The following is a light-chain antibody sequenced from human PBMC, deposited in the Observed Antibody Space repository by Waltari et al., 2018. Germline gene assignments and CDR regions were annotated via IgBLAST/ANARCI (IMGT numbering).Light chain of an antibody. CDR3: QQYGSSRYT. V-gene: IGKV3-20*01. Sequence: RASRRVGSSYLVWYQQKPGPAPRLLIYGASSRATGIPDRFSGSGSGTDFTLSITRLEPEDFAVYYCQQYGSSRYTFGQGTKLEIK. CDR1: RRVGSSY. J-gene: IGKJ2*01. CDR2: GAS.